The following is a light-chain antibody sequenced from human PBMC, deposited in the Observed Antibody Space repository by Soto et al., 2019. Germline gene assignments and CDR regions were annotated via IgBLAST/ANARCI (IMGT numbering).Light chain of an antibody. CDR2: DAS. CDR1: QGISSA. CDR3: QQYNSLWT. V-gene: IGKV1-13*02. Sequence: IQFTHSPSSLSASVVDRVTITCRASQGISSALAWYQQKPGKAPKLLIYDASSLESGVPSRFSGSGSGTDFTLTISSLQPEDFATYYCQQYNSLWTFGQGTKVDIK. J-gene: IGKJ1*01.